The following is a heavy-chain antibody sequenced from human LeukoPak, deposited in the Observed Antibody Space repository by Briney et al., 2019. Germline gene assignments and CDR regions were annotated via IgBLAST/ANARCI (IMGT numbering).Heavy chain of an antibody. V-gene: IGHV1-46*01. J-gene: IGHJ4*02. Sequence: ASVKVSCKASGYTFTSYYMHWVRQAPGQGLEWMGIINPSGGNTNYAQKFQGRVTMTRDTSTSTVYMELTSLRSEDTAVYYCAADQGSGWYVWGQGTLVTVSS. CDR1: GYTFTSYY. D-gene: IGHD6-19*01. CDR3: AADQGSGWYV. CDR2: INPSGGNT.